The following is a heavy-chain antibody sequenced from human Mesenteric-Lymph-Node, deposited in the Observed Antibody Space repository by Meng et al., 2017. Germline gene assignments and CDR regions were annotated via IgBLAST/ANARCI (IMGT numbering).Heavy chain of an antibody. CDR2: IHYSGST. J-gene: IGHJ4*02. CDR3: ARDEGTGTFDY. V-gene: IGHV4-34*01. CDR1: GGSFSGYY. Sequence: SETLSLTCAVYGGSFSGYYWSWIRQPPGKALEWIGYIHYSGSTSYNPSLKSRVTISVDASKTHFSLRLSSVTAADTAVYYCARDEGTGTFDYWGQGTLVTVSS. D-gene: IGHD3-10*01.